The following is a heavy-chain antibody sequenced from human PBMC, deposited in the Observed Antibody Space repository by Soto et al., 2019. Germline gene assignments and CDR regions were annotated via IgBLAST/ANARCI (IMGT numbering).Heavy chain of an antibody. CDR1: GFTFSSYS. J-gene: IGHJ4*01. Sequence: PGGSLRLSCAASGFTFSSYSMNWDRQAPGKGLERGSSISSSSGHIYYADPVKGRFTISRDNAKNSLYLQINSLRGEDTAVYYFVRHRLATREFDYWGQRTMVTVSS. D-gene: IGHD1-26*01. CDR3: VRHRLATREFDY. CDR2: ISSSSGHI. V-gene: IGHV3-21*01.